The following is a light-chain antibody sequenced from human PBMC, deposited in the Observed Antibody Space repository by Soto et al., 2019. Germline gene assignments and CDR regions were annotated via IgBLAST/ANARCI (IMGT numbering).Light chain of an antibody. V-gene: IGLV3-1*01. CDR3: QAWDDTTGVV. Sequence: SYELTQPPSVTVSPGQTASIPCSGDKLGDRYACWYQQKPGQSPVLVIYLDTKRPSGIPERFSGSNSGNTATLTISGTQAMGEADYYCQAWDDTTGVVFGGGTKLTVL. J-gene: IGLJ2*01. CDR1: KLGDRY. CDR2: LDT.